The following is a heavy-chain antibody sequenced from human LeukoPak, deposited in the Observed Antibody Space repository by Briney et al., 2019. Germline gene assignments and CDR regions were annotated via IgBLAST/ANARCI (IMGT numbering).Heavy chain of an antibody. Sequence: GASVKVSCKVSGYTLTELSMHWVRQAPGKGLEWMGGFDPEDGETIYAQKFQGRVTMTTDTSTSTAYMELRSLRSDDTAVYYCARVKARSGSYSLDYWGQGTLVTVSS. V-gene: IGHV1-24*01. J-gene: IGHJ4*02. D-gene: IGHD1-26*01. CDR3: ARVKARSGSYSLDY. CDR1: GYTLTELS. CDR2: FDPEDGET.